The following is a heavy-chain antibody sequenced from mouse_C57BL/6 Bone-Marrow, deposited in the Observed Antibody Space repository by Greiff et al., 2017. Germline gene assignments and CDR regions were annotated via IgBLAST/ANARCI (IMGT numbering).Heavy chain of an antibody. Sequence: EVHLVESGGGLVKPGGSLKLSCAASGFTFSSYAMSWVRQTPEKRLEWVATISDGGSYTYSPDNVKGRFTISRDNAKNNLYLQMSHLKSEDTAMYYCARDRTPGAMDYWGQGTSVTVSS. CDR1: GFTFSSYA. V-gene: IGHV5-4*01. J-gene: IGHJ4*01. CDR2: ISDGGSYT. CDR3: ARDRTPGAMDY.